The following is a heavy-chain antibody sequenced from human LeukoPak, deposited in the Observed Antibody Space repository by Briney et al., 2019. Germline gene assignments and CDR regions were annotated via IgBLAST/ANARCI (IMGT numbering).Heavy chain of an antibody. D-gene: IGHD2-2*01. J-gene: IGHJ4*02. CDR2: INHSGST. CDR3: ARGEGYCSSTSCYYFDY. Sequence: PSETLSLTCAVYGGSFSGYYWSWIRQPPGKGLEWIGEINHSGSTNYNPSLKSRVTISVDTSKHQFSLKLSSVTAADTAVYYCARGEGYCSSTSCYYFDYWGQGTLVTVSS. V-gene: IGHV4-34*01. CDR1: GGSFSGYY.